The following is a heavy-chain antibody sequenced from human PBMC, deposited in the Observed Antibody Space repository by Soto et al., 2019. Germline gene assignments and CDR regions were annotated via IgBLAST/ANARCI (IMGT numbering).Heavy chain of an antibody. CDR2: IKSKTDGGTT. Sequence: GGSLRLSCAASGFTFSNAWMSWVRQAPGKGLEWVGRIKSKTDGGTTDYAAPVKGRFTISRDDSKNTLYLQTNSLKTEDTAVYYCTTDAAAGYSSQGYWGQGTLVTVSS. D-gene: IGHD6-19*01. CDR3: TTDAAAGYSSQGY. CDR1: GFTFSNAW. J-gene: IGHJ4*02. V-gene: IGHV3-15*01.